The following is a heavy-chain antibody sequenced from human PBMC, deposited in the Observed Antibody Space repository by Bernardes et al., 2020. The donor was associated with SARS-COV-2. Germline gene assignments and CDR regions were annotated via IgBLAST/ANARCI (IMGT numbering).Heavy chain of an antibody. CDR1: GFTFSTYA. J-gene: IGHJ4*02. V-gene: IGHV3-23*01. D-gene: IGHD3-10*01. Sequence: GGSLRLSCAASGFTFSTYAMSWVRQAPGKGLEWVSGINAGGDSTHYADSVKGRFTISRDNSKNTLYLQMNSLRPEDTAVYYCACPGGYGSVDYWGQGTLVTVSP. CDR2: INAGGDST. CDR3: ACPGGYGSVDY.